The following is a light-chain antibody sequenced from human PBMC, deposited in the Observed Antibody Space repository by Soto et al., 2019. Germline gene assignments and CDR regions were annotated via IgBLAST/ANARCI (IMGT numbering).Light chain of an antibody. CDR1: QSVRNNY. Sequence: EIVLTQSPGTLSLSPGERATLSCRASQSVRNNYLAWYQQQPGQAPRLLIYGKSTRDTGIPDRFSGSGAGTDFTLTISRLEPEDFAVYYWQQYGSSYTFGPGTKVEIK. CDR2: GKS. V-gene: IGKV3-20*01. J-gene: IGKJ3*01. CDR3: QQYGSSYT.